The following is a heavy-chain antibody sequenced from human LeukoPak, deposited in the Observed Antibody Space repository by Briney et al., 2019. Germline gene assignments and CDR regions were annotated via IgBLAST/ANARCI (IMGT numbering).Heavy chain of an antibody. V-gene: IGHV3-30*02. Sequence: GGSLRLSCAASGFTFSSYGMHWVRQAPGKGLEWVAFILNDGTNKYHADSVKGRLTVSRDNSKNTLYLQMNSLRTEDSAVYYCANEWLHISGTYKANNWGQGTLVTVSS. CDR3: ANEWLHISGTYKANN. CDR1: GFTFSSYG. CDR2: ILNDGTNK. D-gene: IGHD3-10*01. J-gene: IGHJ4*02.